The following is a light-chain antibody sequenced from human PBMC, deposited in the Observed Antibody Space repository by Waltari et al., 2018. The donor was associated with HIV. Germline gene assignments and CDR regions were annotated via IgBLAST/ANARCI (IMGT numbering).Light chain of an antibody. V-gene: IGKV1-33*01. CDR2: YAS. CDR1: QDISSY. CDR3: QQYDDVPVT. Sequence: DIQMTQSPSSLSASVGDRVTITCQASQDISSYLNWYQQKPGKAPKLLIYYASDLETGVPSRFSGSGSGTDFTFTISSLQPADIATYYCQQYDDVPVTFGPGTKVEIK. J-gene: IGKJ3*01.